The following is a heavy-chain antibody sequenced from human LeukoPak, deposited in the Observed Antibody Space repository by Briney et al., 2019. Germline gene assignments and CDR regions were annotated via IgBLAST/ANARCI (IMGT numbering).Heavy chain of an antibody. J-gene: IGHJ6*03. D-gene: IGHD5-18*01. CDR3: ARDQSGYSYGYHYYYYMDV. V-gene: IGHV3-30*03. Sequence: GRSLRLSCVVSGFSFSSYGMHWVRQAPGKGLEWVAVISYDGSSKYYADSVKGRFTISRDNSKNTLYLQMNSLRAEDTALYYCARDQSGYSYGYHYYYYMDVWGKGTTVTVSS. CDR1: GFSFSSYG. CDR2: ISYDGSSK.